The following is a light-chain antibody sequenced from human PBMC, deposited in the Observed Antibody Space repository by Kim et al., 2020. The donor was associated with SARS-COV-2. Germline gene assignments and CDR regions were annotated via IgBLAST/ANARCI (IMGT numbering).Light chain of an antibody. CDR2: DAS. V-gene: IGKV1-33*01. CDR1: QDISNY. CDR3: QQYDNPPT. J-gene: IGKJ2*01. Sequence: LSASVGDRVTITCQASQDISNYLNWYQQKPGKAPKLLIYDASNLETGVPSRFSGSGSGTDFTFTISSLQPEDIATYYCQQYDNPPTFGQGTKLEI.